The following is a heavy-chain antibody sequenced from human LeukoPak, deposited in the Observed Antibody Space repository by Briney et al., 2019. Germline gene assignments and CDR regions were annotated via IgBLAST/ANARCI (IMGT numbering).Heavy chain of an antibody. CDR3: ARDSSGYHDAFDI. CDR2: IYYSGST. V-gene: IGHV4-59*01. Sequence: SETLSLTCTVSGGSISSYYWSWIRQPPGKGLEWIGYIYYSGSTNYNPSLKSRVTISVDTSKNQFPLKLSSVTAADTAVYYCARDSSGYHDAFDIWGQGTMVTVSS. J-gene: IGHJ3*02. D-gene: IGHD3-22*01. CDR1: GGSISSYY.